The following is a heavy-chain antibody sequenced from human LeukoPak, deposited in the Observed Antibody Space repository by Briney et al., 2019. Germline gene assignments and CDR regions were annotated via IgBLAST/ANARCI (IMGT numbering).Heavy chain of an antibody. CDR3: ANSAPYYYGPDAYYYYGMDV. Sequence: PGGSLRLSCAASGFTFSSYAMSWVRQAPGNGLEWVSAISGSGGSTYYADSVKGRFTISRDNSKNTLYLQMNSLRAEDTAVYYCANSAPYYYGPDAYYYYGMDVWGQGTTVTVSS. V-gene: IGHV3-23*01. D-gene: IGHD3-10*01. J-gene: IGHJ6*02. CDR1: GFTFSSYA. CDR2: ISGSGGST.